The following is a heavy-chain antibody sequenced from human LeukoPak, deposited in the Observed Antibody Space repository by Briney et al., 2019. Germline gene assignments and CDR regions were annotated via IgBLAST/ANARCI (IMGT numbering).Heavy chain of an antibody. J-gene: IGHJ4*02. V-gene: IGHV1-3*01. CDR1: GYTFTSYA. CDR2: INAGNGNT. Sequence: ASVKVSCKASGYTFTSYAMHWVRQAPGQRLEWMGWINAGNGNTKYSQEFQGRVTITRDTSASTAYMELSSLRSEDTAVYYCAREAATYYYDSSGYYDWGQGTLVTVSS. CDR3: AREAATYYYDSSGYYD. D-gene: IGHD3-22*01.